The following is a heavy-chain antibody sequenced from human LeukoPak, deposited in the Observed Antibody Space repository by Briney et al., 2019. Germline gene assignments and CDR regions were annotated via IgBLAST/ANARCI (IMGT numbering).Heavy chain of an antibody. CDR1: GFTFSSYS. CDR3: ARASRRIVVGYFDY. D-gene: IGHD3-22*01. CDR2: ISSSGSTI. J-gene: IGHJ4*02. Sequence: PGGSLRLSCAASGFTFSSYSMNWVRQAPGKGLEWVSYISSSGSTIYYADSVKGRFTISRDNAKNSLYLQMNSLRAEDTAVYYCARASRRIVVGYFDYWGQGTLVTVSS. V-gene: IGHV3-48*04.